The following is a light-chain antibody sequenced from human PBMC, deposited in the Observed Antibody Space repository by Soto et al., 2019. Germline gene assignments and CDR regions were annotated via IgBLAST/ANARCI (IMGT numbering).Light chain of an antibody. V-gene: IGLV1-51*01. CDR1: SSNIGNNY. Sequence: SALTQPPSVSAAPGEKVTISCSGSSSNIGNNYVSWYQQLPGIPPKLLIYDNDNRPSGIPDRFSGSKSGTSATLGITGLQTGDEADYYCATWDSSLSAGVFGGGTQLTVL. CDR3: ATWDSSLSAGV. CDR2: DND. J-gene: IGLJ7*01.